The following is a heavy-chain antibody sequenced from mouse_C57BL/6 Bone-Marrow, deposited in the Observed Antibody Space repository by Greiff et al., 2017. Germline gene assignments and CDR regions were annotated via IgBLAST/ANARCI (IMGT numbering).Heavy chain of an antibody. D-gene: IGHD1-1*01. Sequence: EVKLLESGPGLVKPSQSLSLTCSVTGYSITSGYYWNWIRQFPGNKLEWMGYISYDGSNNYNPSLKNRITITRDTSKNQFFLKLNSVTTEDTATYYCARFLLGWYFDVWGTGTTVTVSS. CDR1: GYSITSGYY. J-gene: IGHJ1*03. V-gene: IGHV3-6*01. CDR3: ARFLLGWYFDV. CDR2: ISYDGSN.